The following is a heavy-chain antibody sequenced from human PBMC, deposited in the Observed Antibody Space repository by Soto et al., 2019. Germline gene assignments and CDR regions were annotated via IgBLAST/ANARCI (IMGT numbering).Heavy chain of an antibody. D-gene: IGHD1-26*01. V-gene: IGHV1-8*01. CDR1: GYTSTSYD. Sequence: ASVKVSCKASGYTSTSYDINWVRQATGQGLEWMGWMNPNSGNTGYAQKFQGRVTMTRNTSISTAYMELSSLRSEDTAVYYCARRRHSGSSTYYYGMDVWGQGTTVTVSS. CDR2: MNPNSGNT. J-gene: IGHJ6*02. CDR3: ARRRHSGSSTYYYGMDV.